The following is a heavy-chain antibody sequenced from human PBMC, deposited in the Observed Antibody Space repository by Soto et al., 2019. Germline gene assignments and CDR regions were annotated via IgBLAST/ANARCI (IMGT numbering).Heavy chain of an antibody. J-gene: IGHJ6*02. CDR2: ISYDGSVK. CDR3: ARDTGPNGYNYYYFGMDV. Sequence: QVHLVESGRGVVQPGRSLRLSCAASGFTFSNYAMHWVRQAPGKGLEWVAVISYDGSVKYNANSVKGRFTISRDNSKNTLYLQMNSLRAEDTAVYYCARDTGPNGYNYYYFGMDVWGQGTTVTVSS. V-gene: IGHV3-30-3*01. CDR1: GFTFSNYA. D-gene: IGHD5-18*01.